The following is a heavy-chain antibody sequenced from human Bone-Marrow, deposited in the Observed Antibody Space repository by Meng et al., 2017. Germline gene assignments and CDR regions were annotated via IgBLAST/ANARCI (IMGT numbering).Heavy chain of an antibody. D-gene: IGHD2-21*01. CDR1: GYTFTAYY. J-gene: IGHJ4*02. CDR2: INPDTGDT. CDR3: ARDENISLGKLFGDY. Sequence: ASVKVSCKPSGYTFTAYYIHWVRQAPGQGLEWMGHINPDTGDTLYAQKFQGRVSMTGDTSISTAYVELSRLRSDDTAVYYCARDENISLGKLFGDYWGQGTLVTGSS. V-gene: IGHV1-2*06.